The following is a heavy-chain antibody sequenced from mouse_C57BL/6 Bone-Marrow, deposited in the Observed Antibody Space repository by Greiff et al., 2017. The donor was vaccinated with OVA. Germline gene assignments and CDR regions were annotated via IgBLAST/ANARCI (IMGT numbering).Heavy chain of an antibody. V-gene: IGHV7-1*01. J-gene: IGHJ3*01. CDR2: SRNKANDYTT. CDR1: GFTFSDFY. Sequence: EVQVVESGGGLVQSGRSLRLSCATSGFTFSDFYMEWVRQAPGKGLEWIAASRNKANDYTTEYSASVKGRFIVSRDTSQSILYLQMNALKAEDTAIYYCAREAEDWFAYWGQGTLVTVSA. CDR3: AREAEDWFAY.